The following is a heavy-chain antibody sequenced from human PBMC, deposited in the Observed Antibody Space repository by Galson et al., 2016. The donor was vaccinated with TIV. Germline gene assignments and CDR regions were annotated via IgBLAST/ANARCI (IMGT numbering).Heavy chain of an antibody. J-gene: IGHJ4*02. CDR3: ARYSNDEGDAYGFAY. D-gene: IGHD1-1*01. CDR2: IYNSGTT. V-gene: IGHV4-31*03. Sequence: TLSLTCNVSGGSINSGGFFWSWIRQHPGKGLEWIGYIYNSGTTFYDPALKNRVSISVDTSKNHFSLRLSSVTAADTAVYYCARYSNDEGDAYGFAYWGQGTLVTVSS. CDR1: GGSINSGGFF.